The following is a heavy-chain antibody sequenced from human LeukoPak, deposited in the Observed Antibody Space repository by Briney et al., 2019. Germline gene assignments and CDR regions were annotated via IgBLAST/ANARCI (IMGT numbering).Heavy chain of an antibody. J-gene: IGHJ5*02. D-gene: IGHD6-13*01. V-gene: IGHV4-38-2*02. Sequence: SETLSLTCTVSGYSISSGYYWGWIRQPPGKGLEWIGSIYHSGSTYYNPSLKSRVTISVDTSKNQFSLKLSFVTAADTAVYYCARGRIAARPRHNWFDPWGQGTLVTVSS. CDR1: GYSISSGYY. CDR2: IYHSGST. CDR3: ARGRIAARPRHNWFDP.